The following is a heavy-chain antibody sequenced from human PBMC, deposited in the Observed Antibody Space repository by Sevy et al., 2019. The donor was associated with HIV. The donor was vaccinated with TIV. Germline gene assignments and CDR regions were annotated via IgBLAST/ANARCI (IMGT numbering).Heavy chain of an antibody. CDR1: SGSISSSSYY. V-gene: IGHV4-39*01. J-gene: IGHJ5*02. Sequence: SETLSLTCTVSSGSISSSSYYWGWIRQPPGKGLEWIGSIYYSGSTYYNPSLKSRVTISVDMSKNQYSLKLSSVTAADTAVYYCASQREEGQGLRFLEWLLSGDNWFDPWGHGTLVTVSS. CDR3: ASQREEGQGLRFLEWLLSGDNWFDP. D-gene: IGHD3-3*01. CDR2: IYYSGST.